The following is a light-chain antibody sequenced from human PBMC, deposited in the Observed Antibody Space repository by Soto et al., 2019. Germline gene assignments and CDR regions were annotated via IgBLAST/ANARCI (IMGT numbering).Light chain of an antibody. V-gene: IGKV3-11*01. J-gene: IGKJ2*01. Sequence: EIVLTQSPATLSLSPGERATLSCRASQSLSSYLAWYQQKPGQAPRLLIYDASNRSTGSPARFSGSRSGTDFTLTISSLEPEDFAVYYCQQRSNWPPYTFGQGTKLEIK. CDR3: QQRSNWPPYT. CDR2: DAS. CDR1: QSLSSY.